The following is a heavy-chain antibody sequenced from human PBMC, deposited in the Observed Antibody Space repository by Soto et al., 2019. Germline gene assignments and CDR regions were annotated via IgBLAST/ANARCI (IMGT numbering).Heavy chain of an antibody. CDR3: GRGQFSAFDF. Sequence: QVQLHQSGPGLVKPSQTLSLTCAISGDSVSSTSVAWNWIRQSPSRGLEWLGRTYYRSKWNSDYAVSVRCRITINPDTSKSQFSLQLNSVTPEDTAVYYCGRGQFSAFDFWGKGTLVTVSS. CDR1: GDSVSSTSVA. CDR2: TYYRSKWNS. V-gene: IGHV6-1*01. J-gene: IGHJ4*02.